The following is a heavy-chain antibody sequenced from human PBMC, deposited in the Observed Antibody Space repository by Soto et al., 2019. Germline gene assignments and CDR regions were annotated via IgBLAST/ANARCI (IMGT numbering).Heavy chain of an antibody. CDR3: AKYNQEYYDSCGYSDY. CDR2: ISGSGGSR. V-gene: IGHV3-23*01. CDR1: GFTFSNYA. J-gene: IGHJ4*02. D-gene: IGHD3-22*01. Sequence: GGSLRLSCAASGFTFSNYAMSWVRQAPGKGLEWVSAISGSGGSRYYADSVKGRFTISRDNSKNTLSLQMNSLRAEDTAVFYCAKYNQEYYDSCGYSDYWSQGTPVTVSS.